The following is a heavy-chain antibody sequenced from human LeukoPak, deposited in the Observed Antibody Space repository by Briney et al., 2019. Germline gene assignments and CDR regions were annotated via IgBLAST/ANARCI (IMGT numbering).Heavy chain of an antibody. J-gene: IGHJ4*02. CDR3: ARHGDSSSWYLTPFDY. CDR1: GGSISSSSYY. V-gene: IGHV4-39*01. Sequence: SETLSLSCTVSGGSISSSSYYRVWIRQPPGKGLEWIGSIYYSGSTYYNPSLKSRVTISVDTSKNQFSLKLSSVTAADTAVYYCARHGDSSSWYLTPFDYWGQGTLVTVSS. D-gene: IGHD6-13*01. CDR2: IYYSGST.